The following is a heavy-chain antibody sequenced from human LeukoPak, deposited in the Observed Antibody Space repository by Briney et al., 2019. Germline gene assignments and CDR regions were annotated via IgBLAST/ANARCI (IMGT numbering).Heavy chain of an antibody. CDR3: TTDVTMMDV. V-gene: IGHV3-15*01. Sequence: PGGSLRLSCAASGFTFISAWMSWVRQAPGKGLEWVGRIKSRSAGGTTDYGAPVKGRFTISRDDSKNTLYLQMNSLKTEDTAVYYCTTDVTMMDVWGKGTTVTVSS. CDR2: IKSRSAGGTT. CDR1: GFTFISAW. D-gene: IGHD3-10*01. J-gene: IGHJ6*04.